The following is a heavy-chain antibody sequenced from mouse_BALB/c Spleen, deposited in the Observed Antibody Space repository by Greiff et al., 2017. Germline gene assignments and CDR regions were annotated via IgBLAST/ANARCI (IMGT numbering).Heavy chain of an antibody. CDR3: TASWFAY. V-gene: IGHV6-6*02. Sequence: EVQVEESGGGLVQPGGSMKLSCVASGFTFSSYWMSWVRQSPEKGLEWVAEIRLKSDNYATHYAESVKGKFTISRDDSKSRLYLQMNSLRAEDTGIYYCTASWFAYWGQGTLVTVSA. CDR2: IRLKSDNYAT. CDR1: GFTFSSYW. J-gene: IGHJ3*01.